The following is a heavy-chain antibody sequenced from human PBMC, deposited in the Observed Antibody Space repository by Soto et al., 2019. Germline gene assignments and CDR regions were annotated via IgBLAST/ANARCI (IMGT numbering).Heavy chain of an antibody. Sequence: QVHLVQSGAEVKKPGASVKVSCKGSGYGFTTYGITWVRQAPGQGLEWMAWISAHNGNTNYAQKVQGRVTVTRDTSTSPADMELGRLRYDDTAVYYCARGRYGDYWGQGALVTVSS. J-gene: IGHJ4*02. D-gene: IGHD1-1*01. CDR2: ISAHNGNT. CDR1: GYGFTTYG. CDR3: ARGRYGDY. V-gene: IGHV1-18*01.